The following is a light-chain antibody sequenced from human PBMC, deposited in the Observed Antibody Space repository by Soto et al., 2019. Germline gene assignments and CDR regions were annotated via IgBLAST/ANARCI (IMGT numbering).Light chain of an antibody. V-gene: IGLV2-14*03. CDR1: SSDLGAYNY. CDR2: AVS. CDR3: SSYTSKTPGVI. Sequence: QSALTQPASVSGSPGQSISISCTGTSSDLGAYNYVSWYQHHPGKAPKLIIYAVSNRPSGVSNRFSASKSGNTASLTISGLQGEDEADYYCSSYTSKTPGVIFGGGTKLTVX. J-gene: IGLJ2*01.